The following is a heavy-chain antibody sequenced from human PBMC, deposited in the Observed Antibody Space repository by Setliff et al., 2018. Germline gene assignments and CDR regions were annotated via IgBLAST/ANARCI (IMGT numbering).Heavy chain of an antibody. J-gene: IGHJ6*02. Sequence: SVKVSCKASGDTFGTYALSWVRQAPGQGLEWMGGIIPFFGTTIYAQKFQGRVAITADQSTSTVFMELNSLRSEDTAFYYCARDSRQWLEGGASGDMDIWGQGTAVTVSS. D-gene: IGHD6-19*01. CDR2: IIPFFGTT. CDR3: ARDSRQWLEGGASGDMDI. CDR1: GDTFGTYA. V-gene: IGHV1-69*13.